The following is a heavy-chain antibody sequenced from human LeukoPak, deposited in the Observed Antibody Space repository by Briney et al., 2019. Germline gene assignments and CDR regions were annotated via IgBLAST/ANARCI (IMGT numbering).Heavy chain of an antibody. V-gene: IGHV3-23*01. D-gene: IGHD3-10*01. Sequence: GGSLRLSCAASGFTFSSYAMSWVRQAPGEGLEWVSAISGSGGSTYYADSVKGRFTISRDNSKNTLYLQMNSLRAEDTAVYYCAKDRVDTMVRGVIPYYYYYYMDVWGKGTTVTVSS. CDR2: ISGSGGST. J-gene: IGHJ6*03. CDR3: AKDRVDTMVRGVIPYYYYYYMDV. CDR1: GFTFSSYA.